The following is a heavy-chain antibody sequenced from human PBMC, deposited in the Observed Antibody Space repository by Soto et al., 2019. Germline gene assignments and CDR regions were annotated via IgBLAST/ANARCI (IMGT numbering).Heavy chain of an antibody. Sequence: QVQLVQSGAEVKKPGASVKVSCKASGYTFSSYGISWVRQAPGQGLEWMGWISGYSGHTYYAQKFQGRVTMTTDTSTNTVYMELRSLRSDDTAVYYCAREWDNKSEHSSGWYDDFWGQETLVTVSS. J-gene: IGHJ4*02. D-gene: IGHD6-19*01. V-gene: IGHV1-18*01. CDR3: AREWDNKSEHSSGWYDDF. CDR2: ISGYSGHT. CDR1: GYTFSSYG.